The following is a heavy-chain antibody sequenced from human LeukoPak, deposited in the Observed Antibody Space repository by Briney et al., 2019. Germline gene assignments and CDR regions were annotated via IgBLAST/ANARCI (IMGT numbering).Heavy chain of an antibody. CDR1: EATFRSYA. Sequence: SVKLSCNASEATFRSYAISWLRQAPGQGLEWMGRIITIFGTANDAQKFQGRVTITTDESTSTAYMELSSLRSEDTAVYYCARVLGEHHSLWGQGTLVTVSS. CDR3: ARVLGEHHSL. D-gene: IGHD3-16*01. CDR2: IITIFGTA. V-gene: IGHV1-69*05. J-gene: IGHJ4*02.